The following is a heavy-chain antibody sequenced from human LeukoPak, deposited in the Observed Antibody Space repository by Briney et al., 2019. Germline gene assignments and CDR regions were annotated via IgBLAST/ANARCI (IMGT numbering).Heavy chain of an antibody. CDR1: GFTFSDYS. J-gene: IGHJ4*02. V-gene: IGHV3-7*01. CDR2: IKKDGSEK. CDR3: ARDGIAAADNFDY. D-gene: IGHD6-13*01. Sequence: GGSLRLSCSASGFTFSDYSMTWVRQAPGKGLEWVANIKKDGSEKYYVDSVRGRFTISRDNARNSLYLQMNSLRAEDTAVYYCARDGIAAADNFDYWGQGTLVTVSS.